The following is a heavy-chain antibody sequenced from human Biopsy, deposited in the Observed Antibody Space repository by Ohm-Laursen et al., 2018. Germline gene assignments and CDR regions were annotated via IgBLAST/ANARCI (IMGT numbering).Heavy chain of an antibody. Sequence: ASVKVSCKASGYTFTNYDINWVRQAPGQGPEWMGWVNPNSGNTGYAQKFQGRVAMTRSTSISTAYMELSSLTSEDTAVYYGAREPFGQQLGPFDYWGQGALVIVSS. CDR2: VNPNSGNT. CDR3: AREPFGQQLGPFDY. J-gene: IGHJ4*02. V-gene: IGHV1-8*01. CDR1: GYTFTNYD. D-gene: IGHD6-13*01.